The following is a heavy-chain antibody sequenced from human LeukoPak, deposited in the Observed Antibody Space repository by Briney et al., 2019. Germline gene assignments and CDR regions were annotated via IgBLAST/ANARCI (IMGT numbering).Heavy chain of an antibody. CDR1: GFTFSSYA. CDR3: ARVGHYYDSSGYYSFVDH. V-gene: IGHV3-30*04. D-gene: IGHD3-22*01. CDR2: ISYDGSNK. J-gene: IGHJ4*02. Sequence: PGRSLRLSCAASGFTFSSYAMHWVRQAPGKGLEWVAVISYDGSNKYYADPVKGRFTISRDNSKNTLYLQMNSLRAEDTAVYYCARVGHYYDSSGYYSFVDHWGQGTLVTVSS.